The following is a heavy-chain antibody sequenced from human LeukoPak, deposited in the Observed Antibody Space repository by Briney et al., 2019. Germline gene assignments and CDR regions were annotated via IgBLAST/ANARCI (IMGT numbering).Heavy chain of an antibody. V-gene: IGHV4-59*12. CDR2: IYYSGST. D-gene: IGHD2-2*01. CDR1: GGSISSYY. Sequence: SETLSLTCTVSGGSISSYYWSWIRQPPGKGLEWIGYIYYSGSTNYNPSLKSRVTMSVDTSKNQSSLKLSSVTAADTAVYYCARGSPAGDIVVVPAALGDAFDIWGQGTMVTVSS. J-gene: IGHJ3*02. CDR3: ARGSPAGDIVVVPAALGDAFDI.